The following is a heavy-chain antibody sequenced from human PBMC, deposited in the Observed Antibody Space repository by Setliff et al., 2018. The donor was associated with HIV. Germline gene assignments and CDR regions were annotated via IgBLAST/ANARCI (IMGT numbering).Heavy chain of an antibody. CDR2: INHSGST. D-gene: IGHD6-13*01. CDR3: ARGFGSSWGGNYYYYYMDV. CDR1: GGSFSGYY. V-gene: IGHV4-34*01. J-gene: IGHJ6*03. Sequence: SETLSLTCAVYGGSFSGYYWSWIRQPPGKGLEWIGEINHSGSTNYNPSLKNRVTISVDTSKKQFSLKLSSVTAADTAVYYCARGFGSSWGGNYYYYYMDVWGKGTTVTVSS.